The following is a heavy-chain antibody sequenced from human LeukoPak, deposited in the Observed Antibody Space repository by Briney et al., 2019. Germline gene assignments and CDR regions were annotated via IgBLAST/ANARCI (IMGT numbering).Heavy chain of an antibody. V-gene: IGHV3-7*01. J-gene: IGHJ4*02. CDR2: INQAGSEK. CDR1: GFTVSSNY. D-gene: IGHD1/OR15-1a*01. CDR3: ARDMVPSPTTFDY. Sequence: GGSLRLSCAASGFTVSSNYMSWVRQAPGKGLEWVANINQAGSEKYYVDSVKGRFTISRDNAKNSLYLQMNSLRAEDTAVYYCARDMVPSPTTFDYWGQGTLVTVSS.